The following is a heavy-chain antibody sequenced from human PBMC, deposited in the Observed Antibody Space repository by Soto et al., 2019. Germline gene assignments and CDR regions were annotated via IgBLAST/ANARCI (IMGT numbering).Heavy chain of an antibody. Sequence: LSLTCAVSGGSISSSNWWSWVRQPPGKGLEWIGEIYHSGSTNYNPSLKSRVTISVDKSKNQFSLKLSSVTAADTAVYYGARDLAVAGNWFDPWGQGTLVTVSS. CDR2: IYHSGST. CDR3: ARDLAVAGNWFDP. CDR1: GGSISSSNW. D-gene: IGHD6-19*01. V-gene: IGHV4-4*02. J-gene: IGHJ5*02.